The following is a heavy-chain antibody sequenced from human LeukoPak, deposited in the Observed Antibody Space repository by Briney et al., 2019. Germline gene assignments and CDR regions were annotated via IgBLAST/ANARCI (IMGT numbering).Heavy chain of an antibody. Sequence: GRSLRLSCAASGFTFSSYSMNWVRQAPGKGLEWVSSISSSSSYIYYADSVKGRFTISRDNSKNTLYLQMGSLRAEDMAVYYCARGNGYTPYYGFDYWGQGTLVTVSS. J-gene: IGHJ4*02. CDR3: ARGNGYTPYYGFDY. V-gene: IGHV3-21*01. D-gene: IGHD5-24*01. CDR2: ISSSSSYI. CDR1: GFTFSSYS.